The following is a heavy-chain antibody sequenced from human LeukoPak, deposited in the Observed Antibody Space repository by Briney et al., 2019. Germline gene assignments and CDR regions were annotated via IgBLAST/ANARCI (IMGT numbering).Heavy chain of an antibody. CDR3: AKDYYSSSWYRYYYYYMDV. D-gene: IGHD6-13*01. V-gene: IGHV3-30*18. Sequence: GGSLGLSCVASGFIFSDYGIQWVRQAPGKGLEWVAVIAYDGNNTYYGDSVRGRFTISRDNSKKMVYLEMNSLRVEDTAVYYCAKDYYSSSWYRYYYYYMDVWGKGTTVTVSS. CDR1: GFIFSDYG. CDR2: IAYDGNNT. J-gene: IGHJ6*03.